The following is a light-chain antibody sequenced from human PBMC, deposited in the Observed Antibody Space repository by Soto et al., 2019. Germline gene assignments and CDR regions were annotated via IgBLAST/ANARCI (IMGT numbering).Light chain of an antibody. CDR3: QQYKSYPLT. V-gene: IGKV1-5*03. CDR2: KAS. J-gene: IGKJ4*01. CDR1: QSISSW. Sequence: DIQMAQSPSTQSASVGDRVTITCRASQSISSWLAWYQQKPGKAPNLLIYKASTLEGGVPSRFSGSGSGTEFTLTISSVQPDDFATYYCQQYKSYPLTFGGGTKVDIK.